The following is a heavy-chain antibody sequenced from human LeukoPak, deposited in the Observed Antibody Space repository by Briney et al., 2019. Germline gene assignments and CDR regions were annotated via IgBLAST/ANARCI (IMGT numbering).Heavy chain of an antibody. V-gene: IGHV4-30-4*08. D-gene: IGHD1-1*01. CDR1: GGSISTTDHY. CDR2: FYYSGGT. J-gene: IGHJ3*02. Sequence: PSETLSLTCTVSGGSISTTDHYWSWIRPPPGKGLQWIGYFYYSGGTYYNPSLKSRVTISVDMSKNQFSLKLTSVTAADTAVYYCARETRGTAHNSPIWGQGTMVTVSS. CDR3: ARETRGTAHNSPI.